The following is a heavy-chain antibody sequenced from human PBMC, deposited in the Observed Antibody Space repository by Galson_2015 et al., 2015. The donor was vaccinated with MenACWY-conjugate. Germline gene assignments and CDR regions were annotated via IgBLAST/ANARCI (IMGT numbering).Heavy chain of an antibody. Sequence: SVKVSCKASGYTFTSYAMHWVRQAPGQRLEWMGWINAGNGNTKCSQKFQGRVTITRDTSASTAYMELSSLRSEDTAVYYCAKESDNSSLIDVDYWGQGTLVTGSS. D-gene: IGHD6-13*01. CDR1: GYTFTSYA. CDR2: INAGNGNT. CDR3: AKESDNSSLIDVDY. V-gene: IGHV1-3*01. J-gene: IGHJ4*02.